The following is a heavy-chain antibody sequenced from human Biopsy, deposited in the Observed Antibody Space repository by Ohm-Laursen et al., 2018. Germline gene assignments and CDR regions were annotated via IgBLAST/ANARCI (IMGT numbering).Heavy chain of an antibody. Sequence: SLRLSCAASGFTFATYGMSWVRQAPGKGLEWVSGISSSGNSTYYAGSVKDRFTISRDNSKNTLYLQLNSLRVDDTAVYYCAKDRRTMRIWYFDLWGRGTLVTVSS. V-gene: IGHV3-23*01. CDR1: GFTFATYG. CDR2: ISSSGNST. CDR3: AKDRRTMRIWYFDL. J-gene: IGHJ2*01. D-gene: IGHD4/OR15-4a*01.